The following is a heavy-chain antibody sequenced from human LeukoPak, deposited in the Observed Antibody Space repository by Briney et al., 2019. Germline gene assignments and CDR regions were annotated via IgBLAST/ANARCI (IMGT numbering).Heavy chain of an antibody. CDR1: GFTFSTYG. J-gene: IGHJ6*02. CDR2: IYYDGSNE. V-gene: IGHV3-33*01. CDR3: ARLRFYGMDV. Sequence: GGSLRLSCAASGFTFSTYGMHWVRQAPGKGLEWVSLIYYDGSNENYADSVKGRFTISRDDSKNTLYLQMNSLRAEDTAVYYCARLRFYGMDVWGQGTTVTVSS. D-gene: IGHD3-3*01.